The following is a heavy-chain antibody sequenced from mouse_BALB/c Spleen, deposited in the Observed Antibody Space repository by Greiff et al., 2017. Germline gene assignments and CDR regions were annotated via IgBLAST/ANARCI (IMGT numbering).Heavy chain of an antibody. V-gene: IGHV1-7*01. CDR2: INPSTGYT. CDR1: GYTFTSYW. J-gene: IGHJ2*01. D-gene: IGHD1-1*01. CDR3: ARIVATDY. Sequence: VQLQQSWAELAKPGASVKMSCKASGYTFTSYWMHWVKRRPGQGLEWIGYINPSTGYTEYNQKFKDKATLTADKSSSTAYMQLSSLTSEDSAVYYCARIVATDYWGQGTTLTVSS.